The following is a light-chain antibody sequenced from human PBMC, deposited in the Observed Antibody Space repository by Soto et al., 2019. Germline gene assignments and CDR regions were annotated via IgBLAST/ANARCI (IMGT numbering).Light chain of an antibody. V-gene: IGKV3-15*01. CDR2: GAS. CDR1: QSVSSN. J-gene: IGKJ2*01. CDR3: QQYNKWPPLYT. Sequence: EIVMTQSPATLSVSPGERATLSCRASQSVSSNLAWYQQKPGQAPRLLIYGASTRATVIAARFSGSGSGTECTLTISSLQSEAFAVYYCQQYNKWPPLYTLGQGTKLEIK.